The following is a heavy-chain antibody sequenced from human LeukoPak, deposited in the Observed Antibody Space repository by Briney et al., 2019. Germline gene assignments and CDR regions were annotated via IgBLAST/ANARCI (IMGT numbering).Heavy chain of an antibody. V-gene: IGHV4-31*03. D-gene: IGHD3-9*01. Sequence: PSETLSLTCTVSGGSISSGGYYWSWIRQHPGKGLEWIGYIYYSGSTYYNPSLKSRVTISVDTSKNQFSLKLSSVTAADTAVYYCARDHVLRYFDWLLGWFDPWGQGTLVTVSS. CDR1: GGSISSGGYY. J-gene: IGHJ5*02. CDR3: ARDHVLRYFDWLLGWFDP. CDR2: IYYSGST.